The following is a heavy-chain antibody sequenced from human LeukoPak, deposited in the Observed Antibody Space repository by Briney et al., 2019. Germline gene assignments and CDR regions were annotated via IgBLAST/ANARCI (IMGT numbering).Heavy chain of an antibody. V-gene: IGHV3-74*01. Sequence: GGSLRLSCAASGFRFSSYWMQWVRQAPGKGLVWVSRINSDGSSSSYADSVKGRFTISRDNAKNTLYLQMNSLRAEDTAVYYCARHLTYGGWNSWGQGTLVTVSS. D-gene: IGHD4-23*01. CDR2: INSDGSSS. CDR1: GFRFSSYW. CDR3: ARHLTYGGWNS. J-gene: IGHJ4*02.